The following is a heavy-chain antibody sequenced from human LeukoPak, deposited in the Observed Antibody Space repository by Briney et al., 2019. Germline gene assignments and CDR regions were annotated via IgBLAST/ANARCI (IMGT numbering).Heavy chain of an antibody. CDR3: ARDLSGRGDY. Sequence: PGGSLRLSCAASGFTFSSYWMHWVRQAPGKVLVWVSHINSDGSTTNYADSVKGRFTISRDNAKNTLYLQMNSLRAEDTAVYYCARDLSGRGDYWGQGTLVTVSS. CDR2: INSDGSTT. CDR1: GFTFSSYW. D-gene: IGHD1-26*01. J-gene: IGHJ4*02. V-gene: IGHV3-74*01.